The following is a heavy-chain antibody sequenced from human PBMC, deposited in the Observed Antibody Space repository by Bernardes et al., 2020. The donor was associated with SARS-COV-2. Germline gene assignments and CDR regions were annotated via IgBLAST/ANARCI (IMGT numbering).Heavy chain of an antibody. CDR2: IYPGDSDT. CDR1: GYSFTSYW. V-gene: IGHV5-51*01. Sequence: GESLKISCKGSGYSFTSYWIGWVRQMPGKGLEWMGIIYPGDSDTRYSPSFQGQVTISADKSISTAYLQWSSLKASDTAMYYCARHGTGIKMATISPFDYWGQGTLVTVSS. CDR3: ARHGTGIKMATISPFDY. D-gene: IGHD5-12*01. J-gene: IGHJ4*02.